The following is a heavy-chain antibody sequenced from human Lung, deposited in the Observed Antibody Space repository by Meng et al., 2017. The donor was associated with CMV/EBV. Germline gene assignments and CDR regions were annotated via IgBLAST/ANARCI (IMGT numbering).Heavy chain of an antibody. V-gene: IGHV1-2*02. J-gene: IGHJ4*02. D-gene: IGHD2-2*01. CDR3: ARDPVVPAALDY. CDR1: GYTFTDYY. CDR2: INPNSGGT. Sequence: CKASGYTFTDYYMHWVRQAPGQGLEWMGWINPNSGGTNYAQKFRGRVTMTRHTSINTAYMELSRLRSDDTAVYYCARDPVVPAALDYWGQGTLVTVSS.